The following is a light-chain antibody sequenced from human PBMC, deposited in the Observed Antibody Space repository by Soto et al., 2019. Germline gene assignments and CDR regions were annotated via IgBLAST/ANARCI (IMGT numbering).Light chain of an antibody. J-gene: IGKJ2*01. CDR2: DAS. V-gene: IGKV3-11*01. CDR3: QQRSDWPRT. Sequence: EIVLTQSPATLSLSPGERATLSCRASQSVSSYLAWYQQKPGQAPRLLIYDASNRATGIPARFSGSGSETDFTLTISRLEPEDFALYYCQQRSDWPRTFGQGTKLEI. CDR1: QSVSSY.